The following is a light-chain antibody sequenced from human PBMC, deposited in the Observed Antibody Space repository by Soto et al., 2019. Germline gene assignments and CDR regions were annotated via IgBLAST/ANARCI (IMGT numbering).Light chain of an antibody. CDR1: QSVHSN. V-gene: IGKV3-15*01. CDR3: QQYTDWPWGT. Sequence: EIVMTQSPATLSLSPGETATLSCRASQSVHSNLAWFQQHPGQAPRLLIYGASSRATGIPVRFSGSGSGTEFTLTISSLQPEDFAVYYCQQYTDWPWGTFXGGTKADIK. J-gene: IGKJ4*01. CDR2: GAS.